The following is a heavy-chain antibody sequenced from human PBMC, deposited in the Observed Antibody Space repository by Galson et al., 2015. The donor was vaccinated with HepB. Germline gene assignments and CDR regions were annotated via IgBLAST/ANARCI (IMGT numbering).Heavy chain of an antibody. CDR2: MLYDSTNK. Sequence: SLRLSCAASGVSVSDYGMHWVRQAPGKGLEWVAGMLYDSTNKHYADSVKGRFTISRDHSENMLSLQMDSLRAEDTAVYFCARALITGDSDYWGQGTLVPVSA. CDR1: GVSVSDYG. D-gene: IGHD7-27*01. V-gene: IGHV3-33*01. J-gene: IGHJ4*02. CDR3: ARALITGDSDY.